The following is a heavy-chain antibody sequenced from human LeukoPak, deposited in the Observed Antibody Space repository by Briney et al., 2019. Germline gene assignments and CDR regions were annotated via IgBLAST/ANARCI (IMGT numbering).Heavy chain of an antibody. CDR3: ARATRGGWSTPYYFDY. CDR1: GGSISSYY. J-gene: IGHJ4*02. Sequence: SETLSLTCTVSGGSISSYYWSWIRQPPGKGLEWIGYIYYSGSTNYNPSLKSRVTISVDTSKNQFSLKLSSVTAADTAVYYCARATRGGWSTPYYFDYWGQGTLVTVSS. V-gene: IGHV4-59*12. D-gene: IGHD6-19*01. CDR2: IYYSGST.